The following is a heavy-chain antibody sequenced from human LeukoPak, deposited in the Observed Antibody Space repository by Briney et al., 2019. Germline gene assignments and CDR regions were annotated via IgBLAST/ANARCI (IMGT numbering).Heavy chain of an antibody. D-gene: IGHD6-13*01. CDR1: GGSISSYY. Sequence: SETLSLTCTVSGGSISSYYWSWIRQPPGKGLEWIGYIYYSGSTNYNPSLKSRVTISVDTSKNQFSLKLSSVTAADTAVYYCARVAPYSSSWYGALTGKNPPPQPYYYYYYMDVWGKGTTVTVSS. V-gene: IGHV4-59*01. CDR2: IYYSGST. J-gene: IGHJ6*03. CDR3: ARVAPYSSSWYGALTGKNPPPQPYYYYYYMDV.